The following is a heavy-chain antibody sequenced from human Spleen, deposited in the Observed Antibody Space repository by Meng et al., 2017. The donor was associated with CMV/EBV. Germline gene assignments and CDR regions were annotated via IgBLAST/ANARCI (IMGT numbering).Heavy chain of an antibody. CDR2: IRSKGYGGTT. D-gene: IGHD2-2*01. CDR1: GFTFGDYA. Sequence: GESLKISCTASGFTFGDYAMSWVRQAPGKGLEWVGFIRSKGYGGTTEYAASVKSRFTISRDDSKSIAYLQMNSLRAEDTALYFCARERLYQPLWGDALDIWGQGTMVTVSS. J-gene: IGHJ3*02. V-gene: IGHV3-49*04. CDR3: ARERLYQPLWGDALDI.